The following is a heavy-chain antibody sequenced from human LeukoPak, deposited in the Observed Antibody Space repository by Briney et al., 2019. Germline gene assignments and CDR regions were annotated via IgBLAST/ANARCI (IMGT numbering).Heavy chain of an antibody. D-gene: IGHD2-15*01. CDR3: AGYCSSGSCLSKADDFDY. V-gene: IGHV4-34*01. CDR1: GGSFSGYY. CDR2: INHSGST. J-gene: IGHJ4*02. Sequence: SETLSLTCAVYGGSFSGYYWSWIRQPPGKGLEWIGEINHSGSTNYNPSLKSRVTISVDTSKNQFSLKLSSVTAADTAVYYCAGYCSSGSCLSKADDFDYWGQGTLVTVSS.